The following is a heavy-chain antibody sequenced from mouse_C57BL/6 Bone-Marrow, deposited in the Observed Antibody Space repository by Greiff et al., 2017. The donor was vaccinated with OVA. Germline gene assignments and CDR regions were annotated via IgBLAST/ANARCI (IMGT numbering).Heavy chain of an antibody. CDR1: GYAFSSSW. D-gene: IGHD2-4*01. CDR3: AREGVYDYVYFDY. V-gene: IGHV1-82*01. CDR2: IYPGDGDT. J-gene: IGHJ2*01. Sequence: VQLQQSGPELVKPGASVKISCKASGYAFSSSWMNWVKQRPGQGLEWIGRIYPGDGDTNYNGKFKGKATLTADKSSSTAYMQLSSLTSEDSAVYFCAREGVYDYVYFDYWGQGTTLTVSS.